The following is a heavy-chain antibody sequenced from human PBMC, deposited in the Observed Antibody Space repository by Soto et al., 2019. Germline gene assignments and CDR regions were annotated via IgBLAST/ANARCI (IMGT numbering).Heavy chain of an antibody. J-gene: IGHJ6*03. CDR1: GGTFSSYT. CDR3: ASPFLLRCSGGSCYPQSYYYMDV. D-gene: IGHD2-15*01. Sequence: QVQLVQSGAEVKKPGSSVKVSCKASGGTFSSYTISWVRQAPGQGLEWMGRIIPILGIANYAQKFQGRVTITADKSTSTAYMELSSLRSEDTAVYYCASPFLLRCSGGSCYPQSYYYMDVWGKGTTVTVSS. V-gene: IGHV1-69*02. CDR2: IIPILGIA.